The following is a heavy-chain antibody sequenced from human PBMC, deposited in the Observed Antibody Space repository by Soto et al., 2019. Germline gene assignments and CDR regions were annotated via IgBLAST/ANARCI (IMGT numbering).Heavy chain of an antibody. CDR3: ATRSPSFDF. J-gene: IGHJ4*02. Sequence: QVQLVQSGPEVKKPGASVKVSCKTSGYTFTSYGIAWVRQAPGQGLEWMGWISTSKGNTIYAQKFQGRVTMSTDPSTSTAYMELRSVRSDDTAVYYCATRSPSFDFWGQGTLVTFSS. CDR1: GYTFTSYG. V-gene: IGHV1-18*01. CDR2: ISTSKGNT.